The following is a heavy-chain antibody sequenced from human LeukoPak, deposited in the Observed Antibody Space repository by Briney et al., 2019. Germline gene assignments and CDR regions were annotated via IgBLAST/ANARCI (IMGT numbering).Heavy chain of an antibody. J-gene: IGHJ4*02. CDR1: GGSISSSSYY. Sequence: PSETLSLTCTVSGGSISSSSYYWGWIRQPPGKGLEWIGEINHSGSTNYNPSLKSRVTISVDTSKNQFSLKLSSVTAADTAVYYCARVFSTYAVTTRGSFDYWGQGTLVTVSS. CDR3: ARVFSTYAVTTRGSFDY. CDR2: INHSGST. V-gene: IGHV4-39*07. D-gene: IGHD4-11*01.